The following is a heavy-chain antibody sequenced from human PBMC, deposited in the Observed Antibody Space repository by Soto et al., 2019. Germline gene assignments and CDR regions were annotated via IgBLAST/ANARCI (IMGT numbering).Heavy chain of an antibody. Sequence: QVQLQESGPGLVKPSQTLSLTCTVSGASISSGGYYWSWIRQRPGKGLEWIGYIYNNGPTYYNPPCKSRVTISVDTSKNQFSLKAPSVTAADTAVYYCARDGAVRYAMDVWGLGTTVTVSS. CDR2: IYNNGPT. V-gene: IGHV4-31*03. J-gene: IGHJ6*02. D-gene: IGHD3-16*01. CDR3: ARDGAVRYAMDV. CDR1: GASISSGGYY.